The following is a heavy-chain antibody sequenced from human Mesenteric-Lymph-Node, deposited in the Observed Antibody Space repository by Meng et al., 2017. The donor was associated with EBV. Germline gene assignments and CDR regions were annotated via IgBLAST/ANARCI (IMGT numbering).Heavy chain of an antibody. CDR3: ARLEAAAATGYFQH. CDR1: GGCVSSDSYY. J-gene: IGHJ1*01. CDR2: VYYTGST. D-gene: IGHD6-13*01. V-gene: IGHV4-61*01. Sequence: QWRRKCAGQGLVKSSETLYLPCAVCGGCVSSDSYYWGWIRQPPGKGLEWIGYVYYTGSTNYNPSLKSRVTVSVDTSKNQCSLKVRSVTTADTAVYYCARLEAAAATGYFQHWGQGTLVTVSS.